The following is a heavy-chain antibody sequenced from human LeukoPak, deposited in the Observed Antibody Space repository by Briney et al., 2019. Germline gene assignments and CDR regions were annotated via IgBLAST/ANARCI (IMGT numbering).Heavy chain of an antibody. V-gene: IGHV3-53*01. CDR2: IYSGGCT. D-gene: IGHD3-16*01. Sequence: GGSLRLSGAASGFTVSSNYMSWVRQAPGKGLEWVSVIYSGGCTYYADSVKGRFTISRDNSKNTLYLQMNSLRAEDTAVYYCARGGYYDRAFDIWGQGTMVTVSS. CDR1: GFTVSSNY. CDR3: ARGGYYDRAFDI. J-gene: IGHJ3*02.